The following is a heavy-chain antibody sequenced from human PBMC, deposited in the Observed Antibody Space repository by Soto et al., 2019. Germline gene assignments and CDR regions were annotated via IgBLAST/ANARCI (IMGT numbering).Heavy chain of an antibody. CDR3: SRGVGYAGVDY. D-gene: IGHD5-12*01. CDR2: INHSGST. J-gene: IGHJ4*02. CDR1: GGSFSAYY. V-gene: IGHV4-34*01. Sequence: QVQLQQWGAGLLKPSETLSLTCAVYGGSFSAYYWSWIRQPPGKGLEWIGDINHSGSTTYNPSLKMRVTISVDRSKNQFSLKLSSVTAADTALYYCSRGVGYAGVDYWGQGTLVTVSS.